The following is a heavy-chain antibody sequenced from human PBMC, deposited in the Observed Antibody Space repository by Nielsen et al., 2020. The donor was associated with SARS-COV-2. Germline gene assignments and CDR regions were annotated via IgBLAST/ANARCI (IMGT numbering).Heavy chain of an antibody. V-gene: IGHV4-59*04. Sequence: SETLSLTCTVSGGSISSYYWSWIRQPPGKGLEWIGSIYYSGSTYYNPSLKSRVTISVDTSKNQFSLKLSSVTAADTAVYYCARRNYRGYCSSTSCRGAFDIWGQGTMVTVSS. D-gene: IGHD2-2*01. CDR1: GGSISSYY. CDR2: IYYSGST. J-gene: IGHJ3*02. CDR3: ARRNYRGYCSSTSCRGAFDI.